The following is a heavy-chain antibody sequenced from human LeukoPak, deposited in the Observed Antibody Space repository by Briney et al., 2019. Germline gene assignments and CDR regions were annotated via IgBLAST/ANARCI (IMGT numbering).Heavy chain of an antibody. Sequence: PSETLSLTCTVSGGSISSSSYYWGWIRQPPGKGLEWIGSIYYSGSTYYNPSLKSRVTISVDTSKNQFSLKLSSVTAADTAVYYCACMAFADGWLQQDDYRGQGTLVTVSS. D-gene: IGHD5-24*01. CDR3: ACMAFADGWLQQDDY. J-gene: IGHJ4*02. V-gene: IGHV4-39*01. CDR1: GGSISSSSYY. CDR2: IYYSGST.